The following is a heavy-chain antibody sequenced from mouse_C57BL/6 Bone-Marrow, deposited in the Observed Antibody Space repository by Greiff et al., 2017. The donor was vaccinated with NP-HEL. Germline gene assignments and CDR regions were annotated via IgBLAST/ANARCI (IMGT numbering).Heavy chain of an antibody. CDR1: GFNIKDDY. CDR2: IDPENGDT. CDR3: TLHYYGSSYWYFDV. D-gene: IGHD1-1*01. V-gene: IGHV14-4*01. Sequence: EVQRVESGAELVRPGASVKLSCTASGFNIKDDYMHWVKQRPEQGLEWIGWIDPENGDTEYASKFQGKATITADTSSNTAYLQLSSLTSEDTAVYYCTLHYYGSSYWYFDVWGTGTTVTVSS. J-gene: IGHJ1*03.